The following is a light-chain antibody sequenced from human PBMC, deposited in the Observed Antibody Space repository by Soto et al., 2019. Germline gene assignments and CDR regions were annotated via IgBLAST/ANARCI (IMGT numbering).Light chain of an antibody. V-gene: IGKV3-20*01. CDR2: GVS. Sequence: EVVLTQSPGTLSLSPGERATLSCRATQSVTSSYFAWYQQKPGQAPRLLIYGVSNRATDIPDRFSGSGSGTDLTLTISRLEPEDFVVYYCQQYSSLPHTFGQGTKLEVK. J-gene: IGKJ2*01. CDR3: QQYSSLPHT. CDR1: QSVTSSY.